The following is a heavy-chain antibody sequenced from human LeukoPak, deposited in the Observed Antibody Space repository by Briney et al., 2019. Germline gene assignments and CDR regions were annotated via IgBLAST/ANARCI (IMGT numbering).Heavy chain of an antibody. V-gene: IGHV4-59*01. Sequence: SETLSLTCTVSGGSISSYYWSWIRQPPGKGLEWIGYIYYSGSTNYNPSLKSRVIISVDTSKNQFSLKLSSVTAADTAVYYCARDLGDESFDYWGQGTLVTVSS. CDR3: ARDLGDESFDY. CDR2: IYYSGST. J-gene: IGHJ4*02. CDR1: GGSISSYY. D-gene: IGHD4-17*01.